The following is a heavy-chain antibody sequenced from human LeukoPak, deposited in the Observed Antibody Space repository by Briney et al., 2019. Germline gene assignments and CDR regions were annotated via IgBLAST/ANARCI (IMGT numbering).Heavy chain of an antibody. D-gene: IGHD3-10*01. CDR2: IYYSGST. Sequence: SETLSLTCTVSGGSISSSSYYWGWIRQPPGKGLEWIGSIYYSGSTYYNPSLKSRVTISVDTSKNQFSLKLSSVTAADTAVYYCARDFYGSGSFDYWGQGTLVTVSS. CDR1: GGSISSSSYY. V-gene: IGHV4-39*07. J-gene: IGHJ4*02. CDR3: ARDFYGSGSFDY.